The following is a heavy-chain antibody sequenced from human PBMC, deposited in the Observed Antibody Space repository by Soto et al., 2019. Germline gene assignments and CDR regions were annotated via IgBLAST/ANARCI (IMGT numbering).Heavy chain of an antibody. J-gene: IGHJ4*02. CDR2: IYYSGST. CDR3: ARHIVATGLDY. CDR1: GGSISSYY. Sequence: SETLSLTCTVSGGSISSYYWSWIRQPPGKGLEWIGYIYYSGSTNYNPSLKSRVTISVDTSKNQFSLKLSSVTAADTAVYYCARHIVATGLDYWGQGTLVTVSS. D-gene: IGHD5-12*01. V-gene: IGHV4-59*08.